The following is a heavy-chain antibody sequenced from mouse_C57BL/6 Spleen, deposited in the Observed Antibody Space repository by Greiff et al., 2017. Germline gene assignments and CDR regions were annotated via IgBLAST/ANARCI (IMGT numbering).Heavy chain of an antibody. V-gene: IGHV1-55*01. D-gene: IGHD4-1*01. CDR2: IYPGSGST. J-gene: IGHJ4*01. CDR1: GYTFTSYW. CDR3: ARESGPWGAMDY. Sequence: QVQLQQPGAELVKPGASVKMSCKASGYTFTSYWITWVKQRPGQGLEWIGDIYPGSGSTNYNEKFKSKATLTVDTSSSTAYMQLSSLTSEDSAVXYCARESGPWGAMDYWGQGTSVTVSS.